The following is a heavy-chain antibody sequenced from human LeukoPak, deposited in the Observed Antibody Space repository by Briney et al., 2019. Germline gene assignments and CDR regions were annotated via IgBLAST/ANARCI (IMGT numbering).Heavy chain of an antibody. CDR3: AKVPYYYGSGGYYDY. J-gene: IGHJ4*02. CDR2: ISGSGGST. Sequence: GGSLRLSCAASGFTFSSYAMSWVRQAPGKGLEWVSAISGSGGSTYYADSVKGRFTISRDNSKNTLYLQMNSLRAEDTAVYYCAKVPYYYGSGGYYDYWGQGTLVTVSS. D-gene: IGHD3-10*01. V-gene: IGHV3-23*01. CDR1: GFTFSSYA.